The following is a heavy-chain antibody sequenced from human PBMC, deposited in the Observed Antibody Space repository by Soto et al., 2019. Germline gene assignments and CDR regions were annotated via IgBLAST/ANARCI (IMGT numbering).Heavy chain of an antibody. CDR1: GGTFSSYA. Sequence: SVKVSCKASGGTFSSYAISWVRQAPGQGLEWMGGIIPIFGTGSAQKFQGRVTMTRDNSISTAYMELSSLRSEDTAVYYCVRVLRGYYGSGNYFYYFDYWRQGTQVTVSS. CDR2: IIPIFGTG. CDR3: VRVLRGYYGSGNYFYYFDY. V-gene: IGHV1-69*05. D-gene: IGHD3-10*01. J-gene: IGHJ4*02.